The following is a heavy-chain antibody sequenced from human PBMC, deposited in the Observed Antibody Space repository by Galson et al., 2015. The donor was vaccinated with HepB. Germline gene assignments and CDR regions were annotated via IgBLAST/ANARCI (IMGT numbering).Heavy chain of an antibody. D-gene: IGHD3-10*01. V-gene: IGHV3-33*01. J-gene: IGHJ4*02. CDR1: GFTFSSYG. CDR3: ARDRLLWRIGGEYYFDY. CDR2: IWYDGSNK. Sequence: SLRLSCAASGFTFSSYGMHWVRQAPGKGLEWVAVIWYDGSNKYYADSVKGRFTISRDNSKNTLYLQMNSLRAEDTAVYYCARDRLLWRIGGEYYFDYWGQGTLVIVSS.